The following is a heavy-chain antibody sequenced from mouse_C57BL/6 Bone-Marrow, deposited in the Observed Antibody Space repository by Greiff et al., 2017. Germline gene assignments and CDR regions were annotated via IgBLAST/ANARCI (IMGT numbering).Heavy chain of an antibody. Sequence: VQLQQPGAELVKPGASVKMSCKASGYTFTSYWITWVKQRPGQGLEWIGDIYPGRGSTNYNEKFKSKATLTVDTSSSTAYMPLSSLTSEDSAVYYCASPLFAYWGQGTLVTVSA. CDR3: ASPLFAY. CDR2: IYPGRGST. V-gene: IGHV1-55*01. J-gene: IGHJ3*01. CDR1: GYTFTSYW.